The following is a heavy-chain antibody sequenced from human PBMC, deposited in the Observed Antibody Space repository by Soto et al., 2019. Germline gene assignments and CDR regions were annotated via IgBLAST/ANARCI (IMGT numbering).Heavy chain of an antibody. Sequence: QMQLQASGPGLVKPSETLSLTCNVSGASVSHGYWSWIRQPPGKGLEWIGFMYFGGSFNYNPSLTSRATLSVETSKHQFSMKLTSVTASDPAVYYCARSYYDSTGFAVDPWGQGTLVTVSS. D-gene: IGHD3-22*01. CDR2: MYFGGSF. V-gene: IGHV4-4*08. CDR1: GASVSHGY. CDR3: ARSYYDSTGFAVDP. J-gene: IGHJ5*02.